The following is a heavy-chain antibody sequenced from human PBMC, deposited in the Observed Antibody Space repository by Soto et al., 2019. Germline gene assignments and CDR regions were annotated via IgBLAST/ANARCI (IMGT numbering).Heavy chain of an antibody. Sequence: GGSLRLSCAASGFTFSSYSMNWVRQAPGKGLEWVSYISSSSSTIYYADSVKGRFTISRDNSKNTLYLQMNSLRAEDTAVYYCAKALSGGGYCSSTSCYGPGYWGQGTLVTVSS. D-gene: IGHD2-2*01. J-gene: IGHJ4*02. CDR2: ISSSSSTI. CDR1: GFTFSSYS. V-gene: IGHV3-48*01. CDR3: AKALSGGGYCSSTSCYGPGY.